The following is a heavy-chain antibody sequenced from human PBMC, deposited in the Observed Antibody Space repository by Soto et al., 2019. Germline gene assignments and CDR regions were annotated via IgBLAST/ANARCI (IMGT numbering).Heavy chain of an antibody. V-gene: IGHV1-8*01. CDR2: MNPNSGNT. Sequence: ASVEVSCKASGYTFTSYDINWVRQATGQGLEWMGWMNPNSGNTGYAQKFQGRVTMTRNTSISTAYMELSSLRSEDTAVYYCARARPSRTYYDFWSGYYTVWFDPWGQGTLVTVSS. J-gene: IGHJ5*02. CDR1: GYTFTSYD. CDR3: ARARPSRTYYDFWSGYYTVWFDP. D-gene: IGHD3-3*01.